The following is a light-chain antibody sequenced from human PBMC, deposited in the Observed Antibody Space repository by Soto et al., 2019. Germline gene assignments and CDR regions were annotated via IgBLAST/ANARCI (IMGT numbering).Light chain of an antibody. CDR1: QSVSNN. J-gene: IGKJ5*01. Sequence: EIVMTQSPATLSVSPGERATLSCWASQSVSNNLAWYQQKTGQAPRLLISGASTRATGIPARFSGSGSETEFTLTISGLQSEDFAVYYCQQFHRWPITFGQGTRLEI. CDR3: QQFHRWPIT. V-gene: IGKV3-15*01. CDR2: GAS.